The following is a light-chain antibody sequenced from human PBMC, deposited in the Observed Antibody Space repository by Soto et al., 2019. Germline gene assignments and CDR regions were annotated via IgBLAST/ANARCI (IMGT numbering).Light chain of an antibody. V-gene: IGKV1-39*01. Sequence: DIQMTQSPSSLSASVGDRVTITCRASQSISAYLNWYQQKLGKAPKLLIHTASTLQSGVPSRFSGSAAGTDSTLTISSLQPEDSATYYCKQSYTNPTFGGGTKVEIK. J-gene: IGKJ4*01. CDR2: TAS. CDR1: QSISAY. CDR3: KQSYTNPT.